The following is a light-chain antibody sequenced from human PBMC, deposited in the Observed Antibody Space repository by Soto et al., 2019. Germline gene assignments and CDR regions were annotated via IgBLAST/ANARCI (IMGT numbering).Light chain of an antibody. J-gene: IGKJ2*01. CDR3: QQYSSTPYT. V-gene: IGKV4-1*01. Sequence: DIVMTQSPDSLAVSLGERATINCKSSQSLLYTSNNKNYLAWYQQIPGQPPKLLIYWASTRESGVPDRFSGSGSETDFTLTIRSLQAEDVAVYYCQQYSSTPYTFGHGTKLAIK. CDR1: QSLLYTSNNKNY. CDR2: WAS.